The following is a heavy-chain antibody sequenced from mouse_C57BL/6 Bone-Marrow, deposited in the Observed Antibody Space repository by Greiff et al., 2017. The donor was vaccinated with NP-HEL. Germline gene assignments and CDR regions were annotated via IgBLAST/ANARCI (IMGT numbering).Heavy chain of an antibody. Sequence: QVQLQQPGAELVKPGASVKLSCKASGYTFTSYWMQWVEQRPGQGLEWIGEIDPSDSYTNYNQKFKGKATLTVDTSSSTAYMQLSSLTSEDSAVYYCARGLLPDYWGQGTTLTVSS. D-gene: IGHD2-3*01. CDR1: GYTFTSYW. V-gene: IGHV1-50*01. CDR3: ARGLLPDY. J-gene: IGHJ2*01. CDR2: IDPSDSYT.